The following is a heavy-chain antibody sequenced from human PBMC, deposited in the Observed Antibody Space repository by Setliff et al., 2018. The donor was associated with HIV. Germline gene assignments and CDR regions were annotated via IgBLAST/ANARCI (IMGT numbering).Heavy chain of an antibody. Sequence: PSETLSLTCTVSGGSISSGSYYWSWIRQPAGKGLEWIGRIYTSGSTNYNPSHKSRVTISVDTSKNQFSLKLSSVTAADTAVYYCASQYYYGSGSYLHYGMDVWGQGTTVTVSS. CDR1: GGSISSGSYY. V-gene: IGHV4-61*02. CDR3: ASQYYYGSGSYLHYGMDV. J-gene: IGHJ6*02. CDR2: IYTSGST. D-gene: IGHD3-10*01.